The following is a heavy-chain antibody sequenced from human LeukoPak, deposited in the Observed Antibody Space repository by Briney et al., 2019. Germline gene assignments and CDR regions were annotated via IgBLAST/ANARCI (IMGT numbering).Heavy chain of an antibody. J-gene: IGHJ4*02. Sequence: SETLSLTCAVSGGSISSSNWWSWVRQPPGKGLEWIGEIYHSGSTNYNPSLKSRVTISVDTSKNQFSLKLSSVTAEDTAVYYCARAVYYYDSSGYPLWYFDYWGQGTLVTVSS. CDR3: ARAVYYYDSSGYPLWYFDY. D-gene: IGHD3-22*01. CDR1: GGSISSSNW. V-gene: IGHV4-4*02. CDR2: IYHSGST.